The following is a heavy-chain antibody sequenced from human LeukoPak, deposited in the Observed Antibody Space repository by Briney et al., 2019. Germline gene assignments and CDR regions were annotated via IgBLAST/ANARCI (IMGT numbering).Heavy chain of an antibody. D-gene: IGHD4-23*01. Sequence: PGGSLRLSCAASGFTFSNYDMHWVRQAPGKGLEWVAVIWYDGSNKYYADSVKGRFTISRGNSKNTLYLQMNSLRAEDTAVYYCARDDYGGKLDIWGQGTVVTVSS. CDR3: ARDDYGGKLDI. V-gene: IGHV3-33*01. CDR2: IWYDGSNK. CDR1: GFTFSNYD. J-gene: IGHJ3*02.